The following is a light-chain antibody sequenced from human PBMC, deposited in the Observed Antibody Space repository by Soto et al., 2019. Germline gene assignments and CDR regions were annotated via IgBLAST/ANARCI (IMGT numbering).Light chain of an antibody. CDR1: QSLLFSSNKKNY. CDR3: QKCKIAPFT. V-gene: IGKV4-1*01. CDR2: AAS. Sequence: DIVMTQSPASLAVSLGERATINCKSSQSLLFSSNKKNYLAWYQQRPGKVPKLLIYAASTLQSGVPSRFSGSGSGTDFTLTISSLQPEDVATYYCQKCKIAPFTFGGGTKVDIK. J-gene: IGKJ4*01.